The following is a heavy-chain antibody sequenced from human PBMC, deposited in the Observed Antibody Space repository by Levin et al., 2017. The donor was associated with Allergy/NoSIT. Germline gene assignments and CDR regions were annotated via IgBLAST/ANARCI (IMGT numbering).Heavy chain of an antibody. J-gene: IGHJ5*02. V-gene: IGHV4-34*01. D-gene: IGHD2-15*01. Sequence: SQTLSLTCAVYGESFSGYYWTWIRQPPGKGLEWIGDINHRGSTNYNPSLKSRITISVDTSKNQFSLKLSSLTAGDTAVYCCARGKGGGFSWLDPWGQGTLVTVSS. CDR3: ARGKGGGFSWLDP. CDR2: INHRGST. CDR1: GESFSGYY.